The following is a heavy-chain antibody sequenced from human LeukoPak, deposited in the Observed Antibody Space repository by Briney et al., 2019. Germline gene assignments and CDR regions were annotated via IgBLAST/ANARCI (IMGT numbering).Heavy chain of an antibody. CDR1: GGTFSSYA. V-gene: IGHV1-69*01. D-gene: IGHD4-23*01. J-gene: IGHJ5*02. Sequence: GSSVTVSCKASGGTFSSYAISWVRQAPGQGLEWMGGIIPIFGTANYAQKFQGRVTITADESTSTAYMELSSLRSEDTAVYYCARGITVVPGDWFDPWGQGTLVTVSS. CDR3: ARGITVVPGDWFDP. CDR2: IIPIFGTA.